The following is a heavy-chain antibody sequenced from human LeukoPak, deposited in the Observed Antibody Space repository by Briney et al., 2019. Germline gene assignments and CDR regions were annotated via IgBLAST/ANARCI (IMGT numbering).Heavy chain of an antibody. CDR3: ARGRNDNGGMFFDS. CDR2: ISYSGYP. D-gene: IGHD4-23*01. V-gene: IGHV4-59*01. Sequence: SETLSLTCTVSGASIRSYYWSWIRQAPGKGLEWVGFISYSGYPSYSPSLKSRVAISVDTSKSQFSLRLTSMTAADTAIYYCARGRNDNGGMFFDSWAQGTLVTVSS. CDR1: GASIRSYY. J-gene: IGHJ4*02.